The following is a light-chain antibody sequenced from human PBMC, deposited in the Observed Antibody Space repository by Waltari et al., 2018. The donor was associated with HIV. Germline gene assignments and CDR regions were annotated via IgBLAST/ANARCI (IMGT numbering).Light chain of an antibody. V-gene: IGLV2-14*03. CDR1: SSDIDGYNY. CDR2: DVS. Sequence: QSALTQPASVSGSPGQSITISCTGTSSDIDGYNYVSWYQQHPGKAPKLMIYDVSNRPAGLSNLFSGSKSGNTASLTISGLQAEDEADYYCSSYTSSSTKVFGGGTKLTVL. J-gene: IGLJ2*01. CDR3: SSYTSSSTKV.